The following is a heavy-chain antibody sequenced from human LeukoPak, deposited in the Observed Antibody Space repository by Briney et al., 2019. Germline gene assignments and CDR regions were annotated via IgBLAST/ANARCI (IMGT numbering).Heavy chain of an antibody. CDR1: GFTFSSYG. CDR3: AKGTTVTLPDFDY. J-gene: IGHJ4*02. D-gene: IGHD4-17*01. V-gene: IGHV3-30*02. CDR2: IRYDGSNK. Sequence: GGSLRLSCAASGFTFSSYGMHWVRQAPGKGLEWVAFIRYDGSNKYYADYVKGRFHISRDNSKNTLYLQMNSLRAEDTAVYYCAKGTTVTLPDFDYWGQGTLVTVSS.